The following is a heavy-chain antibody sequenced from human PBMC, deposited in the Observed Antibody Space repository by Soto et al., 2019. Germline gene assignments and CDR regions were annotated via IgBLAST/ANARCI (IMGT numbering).Heavy chain of an antibody. CDR2: IIPIFGTA. D-gene: IGHD6-19*01. J-gene: IGHJ5*02. CDR3: AREPPFIAVAGRARRNWFDP. V-gene: IGHV1-69*01. Sequence: QVQLVQSGAEVKKPGSSVKVSCKASGGTFSSYAISWVRQAPGQGLEWMGGIIPIFGTANYAQKFQGRVTITADESTSTAYMELSSLRSEDTAVYYCAREPPFIAVAGRARRNWFDPWGQGTLVTVSS. CDR1: GGTFSSYA.